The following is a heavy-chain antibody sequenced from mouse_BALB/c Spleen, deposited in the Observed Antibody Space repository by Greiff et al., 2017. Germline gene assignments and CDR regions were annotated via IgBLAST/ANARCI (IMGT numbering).Heavy chain of an antibody. CDR2: INPSSGYT. D-gene: IGHD1-1*01. J-gene: IGHJ1*01. CDR1: GYTFTSYT. V-gene: IGHV1-4*01. CDR3: ARSGGSSYWYFDV. Sequence: VKLVESGAELARPGASVKMSCKASGYTFTSYTMHWVKQRPGQGLEWIGYINPSSGYTNYNQKFKDKATLTADKSSSTAYMQLSSLTSEDSAVYYCARSGGSSYWYFDVWGAGTTVTVSS.